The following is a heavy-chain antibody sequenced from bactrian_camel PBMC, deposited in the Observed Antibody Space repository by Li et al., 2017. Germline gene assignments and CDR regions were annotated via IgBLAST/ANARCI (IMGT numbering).Heavy chain of an antibody. CDR3: AAAAGREIPAAQILSAKAYDA. D-gene: IGHD1*01. CDR2: IRTYDGTS. J-gene: IGHJ4*01. CDR1: GYTERKQYSSYYRSTYSSYC. V-gene: IGHV3S63*01. Sequence: QVQLVESGGGSVQAGESLLLSCAASGYTERKQYSSYYRSTYSSYCMGWVRQVPGKEREAVASIRTYDGTSYYHNSVKGRFAISRDNAKNTLFLQMNDLKPEDTAMYYCAAAAGREIPAAQILSAKAYDAWGQGTQVTVS.